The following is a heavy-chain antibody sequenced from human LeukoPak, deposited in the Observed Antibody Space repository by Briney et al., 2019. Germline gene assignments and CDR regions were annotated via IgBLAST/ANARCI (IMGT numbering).Heavy chain of an antibody. CDR3: ARDSRGGWSGYFDY. J-gene: IGHJ4*02. CDR1: GLTFTNYG. Sequence: PGGSLRLSCAASGLTFTNYGMYWVRQAPGEGLDWVAVIWHDGRAEFYADSVKGRFSISRDESENTVYLQMNSRWGEDTARYFCARDSRGGWSGYFDYWGQGIVVTVSS. V-gene: IGHV3-33*07. CDR2: IWHDGRAE. D-gene: IGHD6-19*01.